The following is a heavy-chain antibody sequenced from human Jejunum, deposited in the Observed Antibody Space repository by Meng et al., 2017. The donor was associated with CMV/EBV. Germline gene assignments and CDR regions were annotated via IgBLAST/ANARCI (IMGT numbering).Heavy chain of an antibody. CDR1: GFTFSNYW. V-gene: IGHV3-74*01. CDR3: ARGGSSYSYYYGMDV. J-gene: IGHJ6*02. CDR2: INSDGSST. D-gene: IGHD2-15*01. Sequence: GFTFSNYWIHWVRQAPGKGLVWVSRINSDGSSTNYADSVKGRFTNSRDNAKNTLYLQMNSLRAEDTAVYYCARGGSSYSYYYGMDVWGQGTTVTVSS.